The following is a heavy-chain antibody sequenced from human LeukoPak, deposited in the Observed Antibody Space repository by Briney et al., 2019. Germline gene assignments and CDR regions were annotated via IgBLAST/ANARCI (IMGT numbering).Heavy chain of an antibody. J-gene: IGHJ4*02. D-gene: IGHD3-3*01. CDR2: IRYDGSNK. CDR3: AKDLLFLEWPYFDY. V-gene: IGHV3-30*02. Sequence: GGSLGLSCAASGFTFSSCGMHWVRQAPGKGLEWVAFIRYDGSNKYYADSVKGRFTISRDNSKNTLYLQMNSLRAEDTAVYYCAKDLLFLEWPYFDYWGQGTLVTVSS. CDR1: GFTFSSCG.